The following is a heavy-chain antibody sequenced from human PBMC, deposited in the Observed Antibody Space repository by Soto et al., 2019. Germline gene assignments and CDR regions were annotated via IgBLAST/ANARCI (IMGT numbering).Heavy chain of an antibody. J-gene: IGHJ5*02. CDR3: ARATMGNWVDP. V-gene: IGHV4-30-2*01. D-gene: IGHD3-16*01. CDR2: IYHSGST. CDR1: GGSISSGGYS. Sequence: SETLSLTFAVSGGSISSGGYSWSWIRQPPGKVLELIGYIYHSGSTYYNPSLKSRGTILXXXSXNXLXLXXXSLPXADTAVYYCARATMGNWVDPWGQGTLVTVSS.